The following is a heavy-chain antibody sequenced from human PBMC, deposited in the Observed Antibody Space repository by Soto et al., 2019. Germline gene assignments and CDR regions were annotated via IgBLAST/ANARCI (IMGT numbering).Heavy chain of an antibody. V-gene: IGHV3-21*01. CDR3: ARVGVATNLGTRG. CDR2: ISSSSSYI. D-gene: IGHD5-12*01. CDR1: GFTFSSYS. Sequence: LRLSCAASGFTFSSYSMNWVRQAPGKGLEWVSSISSSSSYIYYADSVKGRFTISRDNAKNSLYLQMNSLRAEDTAVYYCARVGVATNLGTRGWGQGTLVTVSS. J-gene: IGHJ4*02.